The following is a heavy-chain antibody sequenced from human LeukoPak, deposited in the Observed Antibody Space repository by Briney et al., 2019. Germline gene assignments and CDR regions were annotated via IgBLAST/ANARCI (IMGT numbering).Heavy chain of an antibody. Sequence: SVKVSCKASGGTFSSYTISWVRQAPGQGLEWMGGIIPIFGTANYAQKFQGRVTITTDESTSTAYMELSSLRSEDTAVYYCARDRDCSSTSCYKRGHDAFDIWGQGTMVTVSS. D-gene: IGHD2-2*02. CDR1: GGTFSSYT. J-gene: IGHJ3*02. V-gene: IGHV1-69*05. CDR2: IIPIFGTA. CDR3: ARDRDCSSTSCYKRGHDAFDI.